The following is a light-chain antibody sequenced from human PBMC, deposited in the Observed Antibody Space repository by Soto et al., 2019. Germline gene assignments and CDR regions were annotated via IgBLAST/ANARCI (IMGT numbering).Light chain of an antibody. V-gene: IGKV3-15*01. CDR1: QSVSST. CDR3: QQYNKWPWT. J-gene: IGKJ1*01. Sequence: EIVMTQSPATLSVSPGERATLSCRASQSVSSTLAWYQQNPGQAPRLLIYGTSTRATGVPARFSGSGSGTEFTLTITSLQSEDFAVYYCQQYNKWPWTFGQGTKVDI. CDR2: GTS.